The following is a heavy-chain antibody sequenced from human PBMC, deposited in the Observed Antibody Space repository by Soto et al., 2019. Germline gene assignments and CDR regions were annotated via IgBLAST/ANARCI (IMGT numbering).Heavy chain of an antibody. J-gene: IGHJ4*02. CDR1: GFTFSSYG. V-gene: IGHV3-33*01. D-gene: IGHD4-17*01. CDR3: ASYLYDYADYFSFSFDY. CDR2: IWYDGSNK. Sequence: GGSLRLSCAASGFTFSSYGMHWVRQAPGKGLEWVAVIWYDGSNKYYADSVKGRFTISRDNSKNTLYLQMNSLRAEDKAGYYCASYLYDYADYFSFSFDYWGQGTLVTVSS.